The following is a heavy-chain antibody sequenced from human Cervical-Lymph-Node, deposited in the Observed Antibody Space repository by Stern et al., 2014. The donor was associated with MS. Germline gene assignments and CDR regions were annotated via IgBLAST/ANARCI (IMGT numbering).Heavy chain of an antibody. D-gene: IGHD6-19*01. CDR1: GGTFSSNA. CDR3: ARIYISGWLDN. J-gene: IGHJ4*02. Sequence: VQLLESGAEVKKPGSSVKVSCKSSGGTFSSNAITWVRQVPGQGLEWMGGIIPPFGTANYDQKFQGRVTITADESTRTAYMELGSLRADDTAVYYCARIYISGWLDNWGQGTLVTVSS. V-gene: IGHV1-69*01. CDR2: IIPPFGTA.